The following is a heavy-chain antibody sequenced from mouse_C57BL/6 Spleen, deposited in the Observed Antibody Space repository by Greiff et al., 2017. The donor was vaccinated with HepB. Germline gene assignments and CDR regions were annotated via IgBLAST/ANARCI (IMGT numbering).Heavy chain of an antibody. V-gene: IGHV3-6*01. J-gene: IGHJ4*01. CDR1: GYSITSGYY. CDR2: ISYDGSN. Sequence: EVKLQESGPGLVKPSQSLSLTCSVTGYSITSGYYWNWIRQFPGNKLEWMGYISYDGSNNYNPSLKNRISITRDTSKNQFFLKLNSVTTEDTATYYCAIYYGSSYLYYYAMDYWGQGTSVTVSS. CDR3: AIYYGSSYLYYYAMDY. D-gene: IGHD1-1*01.